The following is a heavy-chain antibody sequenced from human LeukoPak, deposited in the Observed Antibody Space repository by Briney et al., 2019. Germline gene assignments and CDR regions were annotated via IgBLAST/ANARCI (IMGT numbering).Heavy chain of an antibody. Sequence: GGSLRLSCAASGFTFSSYGMSWVRQAPGKGLEWVSAISGSGGSTYSADSVKGRFTISRDDSKNTLYLQMNSLRAEDTAVYYCAARSGSYPINYFDYWGQGTLVTVSS. CDR2: ISGSGGST. CDR1: GFTFSSYG. J-gene: IGHJ4*02. CDR3: AARSGSYPINYFDY. D-gene: IGHD3-10*01. V-gene: IGHV3-23*01.